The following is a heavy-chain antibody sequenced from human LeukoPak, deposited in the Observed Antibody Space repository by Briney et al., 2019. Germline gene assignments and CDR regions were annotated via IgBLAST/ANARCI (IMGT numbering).Heavy chain of an antibody. CDR1: GGSISNSNW. D-gene: IGHD3-22*01. CDR3: ARAVSARSGYYYVRN. CDR2: IYHSGST. J-gene: IGHJ4*02. V-gene: IGHV4-4*02. Sequence: SGTLSLTCAVSGGSISNSNWWSWVRRPPGKGLEWIGEIYHSGSTNYNPSLKSRVTISVDKSKNQFSLKLSSVTAADTAVYYCARAVSARSGYYYVRNWGQGTLVTVSS.